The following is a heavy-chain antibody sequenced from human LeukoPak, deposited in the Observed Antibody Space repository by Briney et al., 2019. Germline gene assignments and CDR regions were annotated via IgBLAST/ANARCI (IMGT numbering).Heavy chain of an antibody. CDR1: GGSVRSYH. D-gene: IGHD1-26*01. Sequence: SETLSLNCTVSGGSVRSYHWSWIRQSPGEGLEWIAYIHNSGGTRYKPSLQSRVTISVDTSKNQFSLKLRSVTAADTAVYYCVRDWEGFNFDIWGQGTMVTVSS. V-gene: IGHV4-59*02. CDR2: IHNSGGT. CDR3: VRDWEGFNFDI. J-gene: IGHJ3*02.